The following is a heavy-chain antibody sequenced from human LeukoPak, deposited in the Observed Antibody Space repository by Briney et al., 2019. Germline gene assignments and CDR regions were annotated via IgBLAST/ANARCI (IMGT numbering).Heavy chain of an antibody. CDR3: ARVNYYYYGMDV. V-gene: IGHV4-61*01. CDR2: IYYSGTT. Sequence: LETLSLTCTVSGGSVSSGSYYWRWIRQHPGKELEWIAYIYYSGTTNYNPSLKSRVTISRDTSKNQFSLKVTSVTAADTAVYYCARVNYYYYGMDVWGQGTTVTVSS. CDR1: GGSVSSGSYY. J-gene: IGHJ6*02.